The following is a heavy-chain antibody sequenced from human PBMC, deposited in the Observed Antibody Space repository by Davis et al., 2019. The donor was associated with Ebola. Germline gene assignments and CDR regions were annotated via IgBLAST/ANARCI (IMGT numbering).Heavy chain of an antibody. D-gene: IGHD5-24*01. V-gene: IGHV5-51*01. CDR2: IYPRNSDT. CDR1: GYIFTNYW. Sequence: GESLKTPCKGSGYIFTNYWISWVRQIPGKGLEWMGIIYPRNSDTIYSPSFQGQVTISADKSINTAYLHWSSLKASDTAMYYCAILRAEIPYSFDYWGQGTLVTVSS. CDR3: AILRAEIPYSFDY. J-gene: IGHJ4*02.